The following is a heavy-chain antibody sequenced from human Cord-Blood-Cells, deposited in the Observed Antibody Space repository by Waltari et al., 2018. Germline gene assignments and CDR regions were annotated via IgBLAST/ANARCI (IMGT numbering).Heavy chain of an antibody. Sequence: QVQLQQWGAGLLKPSETLSLSCAVYGGSFSGYYWSWIRQPPGKGLEWIGEINHSGSTNYNPSLKSRVTISVDTSKNQFSLKLSSVTTADTAVYYCARAPVDLDYWGQGTLVTVSS. D-gene: IGHD2-2*01. CDR1: GGSFSGYY. J-gene: IGHJ4*02. CDR2: INHSGST. CDR3: ARAPVDLDY. V-gene: IGHV4-34*01.